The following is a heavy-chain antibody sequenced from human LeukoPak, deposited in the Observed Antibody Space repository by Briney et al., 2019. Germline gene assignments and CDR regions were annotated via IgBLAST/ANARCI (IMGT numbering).Heavy chain of an antibody. V-gene: IGHV4-4*09. J-gene: IGHJ5*02. CDR2: IWTSGIT. Sequence: SETLSLTCTVSGGSMSGHYWSWIQQSPGRGLEWIGNIWTSGITKYNPSLNSRVSISIDTSKNQFSLKVSSVTAADTAVYYCARQAQHGSDNYFDPWGQGTLVTVSS. CDR1: GGSMSGHY. CDR3: ARQAQHGSDNYFDP. D-gene: IGHD1-14*01.